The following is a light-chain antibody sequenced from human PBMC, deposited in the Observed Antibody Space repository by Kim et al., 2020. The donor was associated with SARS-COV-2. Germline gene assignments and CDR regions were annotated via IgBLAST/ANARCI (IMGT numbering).Light chain of an antibody. V-gene: IGKV3-11*01. Sequence: SVSPGESAPLSCRASQSVSSYLAWYQQKPGQAPRLLIYDASNRATGIPARFSGSGSGTDFTLTISSLEPEDFAVYYCQQRSNWPPTFGQGTKLEI. J-gene: IGKJ2*01. CDR1: QSVSSY. CDR2: DAS. CDR3: QQRSNWPPT.